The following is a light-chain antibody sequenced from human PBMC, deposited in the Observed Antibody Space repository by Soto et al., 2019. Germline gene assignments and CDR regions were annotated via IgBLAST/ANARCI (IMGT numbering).Light chain of an antibody. Sequence: QSVLTQPPSMSGAPGQRVTISCTGSSSNIGAGYDVHWYRHLPGTAPKLLLFGNNNRPSGVPDRFSGSKSGTSASLAITGLQAEDESDYYCQYYENILSGGVVFGGGTKLTVL. V-gene: IGLV1-40*01. CDR3: QYYENILSGGVV. CDR1: SSNIGAGYD. CDR2: GNN. J-gene: IGLJ2*01.